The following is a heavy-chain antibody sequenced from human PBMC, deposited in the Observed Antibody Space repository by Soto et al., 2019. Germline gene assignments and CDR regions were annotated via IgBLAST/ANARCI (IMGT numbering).Heavy chain of an antibody. CDR1: GFSLRTSGVG. CDR3: AKSGSSGWYGWFDP. Sequence: SGRTLVNPTQTLTLTCIFSGFSLRTSGVGVGWIRQPPGKALEWLGFIYWNDDKRHSPSLKSRLTITKDTSKNQVVLTMTNMDPVVTATYYCAKSGSSGWYGWFDPWGQGTLVTVSS. V-gene: IGHV2-5*01. J-gene: IGHJ5*02. CDR2: IYWNDDK. D-gene: IGHD6-19*01.